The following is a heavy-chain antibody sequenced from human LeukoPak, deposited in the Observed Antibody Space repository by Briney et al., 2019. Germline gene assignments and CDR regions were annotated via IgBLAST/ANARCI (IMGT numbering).Heavy chain of an antibody. D-gene: IGHD3-10*01. CDR1: GGSISSYY. J-gene: IGHJ3*02. Sequence: SETLSLTCTVSGGSISSYYWSWIRQPPGKGLEWIGEVNHSGSTNYNPSLKSRVTISVDTSKNQFSLKLSSVTAADTAVYYCARMYYGSAFDIWGQGTMVTVSS. CDR2: VNHSGST. V-gene: IGHV4-34*01. CDR3: ARMYYGSAFDI.